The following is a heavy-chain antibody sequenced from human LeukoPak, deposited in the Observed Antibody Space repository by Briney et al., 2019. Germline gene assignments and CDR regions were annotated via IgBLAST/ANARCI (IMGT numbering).Heavy chain of an antibody. CDR2: TYYSGST. D-gene: IGHD3-9*01. V-gene: IGHV4-39*07. Sequence: SETLSLTCTVSGGSISSSSYYWGWIRQPPGKGLEWIGSTYYSGSTYYNPSLKSRVTISVDTSKNQFSLKLSSVTAADTAVYYCARMKTYYDILTGYYTFDAFDIWGQGTMVTVSS. CDR3: ARMKTYYDILTGYYTFDAFDI. J-gene: IGHJ3*02. CDR1: GGSISSSSYY.